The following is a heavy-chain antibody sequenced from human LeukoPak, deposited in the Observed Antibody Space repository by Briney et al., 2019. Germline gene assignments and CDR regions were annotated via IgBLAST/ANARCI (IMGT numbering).Heavy chain of an antibody. V-gene: IGHV1-69*13. CDR1: GGTFSSYA. D-gene: IGHD6-19*01. Sequence: SVKVSCKASGGTFSSYAISWVRQAPGQGLEWMGGIIPIFGTANYAQKFQGRVTITADESTSTAYMELSSLRSEDTAVYYCARDPGIAVAGPRVWFDPWGQGTLVTVSS. CDR3: ARDPGIAVAGPRVWFDP. J-gene: IGHJ5*02. CDR2: IIPIFGTA.